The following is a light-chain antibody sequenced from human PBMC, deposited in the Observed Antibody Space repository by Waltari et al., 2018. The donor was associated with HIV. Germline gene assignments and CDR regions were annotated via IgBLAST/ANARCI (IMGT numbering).Light chain of an antibody. CDR2: RNS. Sequence: QSVLTQPPSASATPGQRITISCSGGNSNIESNYVYWYQQLPGTAPKVFIYRNSQRPAGVPDLCSGSKSGTSASLIISGLRSGDEADYYCASWDDSLNAFVFGTGTKVTVL. CDR3: ASWDDSLNAFV. CDR1: NSNIESNY. J-gene: IGLJ1*01. V-gene: IGLV1-47*01.